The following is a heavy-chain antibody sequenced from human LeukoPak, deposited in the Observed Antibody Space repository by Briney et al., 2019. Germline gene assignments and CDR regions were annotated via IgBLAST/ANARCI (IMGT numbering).Heavy chain of an antibody. J-gene: IGHJ4*02. CDR1: GATFSSYA. Sequence: SVKLSCKAAGATFSSYAISWVRQAPGQGLGWMGGIIPIFGTANYAEKFQGRVTITTDDSTSTAYMELRSLRSEDTAVYYCARDRSYDFWSGCHDSPCYSDYWGQGTLVTVSS. V-gene: IGHV1-69*05. D-gene: IGHD3-3*01. CDR2: IIPIFGTA. CDR3: ARDRSYDFWSGCHDSPCYSDY.